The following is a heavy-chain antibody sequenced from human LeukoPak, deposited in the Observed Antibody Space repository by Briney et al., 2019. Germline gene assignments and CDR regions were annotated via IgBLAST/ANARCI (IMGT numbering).Heavy chain of an antibody. CDR1: EYTFTGYY. Sequence: ASVTVSCKASEYTFTGYYMHWVRQAPGQVLEWMGWINPDSGGTDYAQNFQGRVTMTRDTSISTAYMELSRLRSDDTAVYYCARDSGWYSFAYWGQGTLVTVSS. J-gene: IGHJ4*02. V-gene: IGHV1-2*02. CDR2: INPDSGGT. CDR3: ARDSGWYSFAY. D-gene: IGHD6-19*01.